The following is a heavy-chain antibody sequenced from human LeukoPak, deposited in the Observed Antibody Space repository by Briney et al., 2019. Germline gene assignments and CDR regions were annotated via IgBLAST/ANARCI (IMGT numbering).Heavy chain of an antibody. CDR1: GDTFTGYH. Sequence: ASVKVSCKASGDTFTGYHMHWVRQAPGQGLEWMGWINPNSGGTNYAQNFQGRVTMTRDTSISTAYMELSRLRSDDTAVYYCARDPPRGGLNAFDIWGQGTMVTVSS. V-gene: IGHV1-2*02. CDR3: ARDPPRGGLNAFDI. J-gene: IGHJ3*02. D-gene: IGHD3-10*01. CDR2: INPNSGGT.